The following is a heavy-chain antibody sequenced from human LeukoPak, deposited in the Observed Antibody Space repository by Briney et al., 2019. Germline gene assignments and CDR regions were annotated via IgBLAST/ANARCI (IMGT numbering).Heavy chain of an antibody. Sequence: SETLSLTCTVSGGSISSGAYYWSWIRQPPGKGLKWIGYIYYSGSTFYNPSLKSRVTISVDKSKNQFTLKLSSVTAADTAVYYCAARYSSGFDYWGQGTLVTVSS. D-gene: IGHD6-19*01. J-gene: IGHJ4*02. CDR2: IYYSGST. CDR3: AARYSSGFDY. CDR1: GGSISSGAYY. V-gene: IGHV4-31*09.